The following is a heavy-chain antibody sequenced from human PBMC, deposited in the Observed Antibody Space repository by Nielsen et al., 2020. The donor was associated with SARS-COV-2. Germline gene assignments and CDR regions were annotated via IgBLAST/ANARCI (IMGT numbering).Heavy chain of an antibody. CDR1: GYTFTSYA. CDR2: INTNTGNP. CDR3: ARGGSITMGGSRSRFDP. D-gene: IGHD3-10*01. V-gene: IGHV7-4-1*02. J-gene: IGHJ5*02. Sequence: VKVSCKASGYTFTSYAMNWVRQAPGQGLEWMGWINTNTGNPTYAQGFTGRFVFSLDTSVSTAYLQISSLKAEDTAVYYCARGGSITMGGSRSRFDPWGQGTLVTVSS.